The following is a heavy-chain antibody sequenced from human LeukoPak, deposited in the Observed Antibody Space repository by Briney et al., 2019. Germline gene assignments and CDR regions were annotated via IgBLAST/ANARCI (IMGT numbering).Heavy chain of an antibody. CDR2: IIPIFGTA. D-gene: IGHD3-10*01. CDR3: ASWYYGSGSYYTPAKGSFDI. V-gene: IGHV1-69*05. CDR1: GGTFSSYA. J-gene: IGHJ3*02. Sequence: SVKVSCKXSGGTFSSYAISWVRQAPGQGLEWMGGIIPIFGTANYAQKFQGRVTITTDESTSTAYMELSSLRSEDTAVYYCASWYYGSGSYYTPAKGSFDIWGQGTMVTVSS.